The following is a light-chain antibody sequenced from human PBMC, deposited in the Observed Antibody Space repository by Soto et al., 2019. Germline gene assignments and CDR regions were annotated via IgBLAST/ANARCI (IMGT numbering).Light chain of an antibody. V-gene: IGKV3-20*01. CDR3: HQYGKSRWT. CDR1: QRVSSNY. CDR2: GAS. Sequence: SGLAPSPGSLCFSPGERATPSCRACQRVSSNYLAWYQQKPGLASRLRIFGASSRSTGIPDRFSGSGSGTDFTLTISRLEPEDFALYYCHQYGKSRWTFGQGTKVDIK. J-gene: IGKJ1*01.